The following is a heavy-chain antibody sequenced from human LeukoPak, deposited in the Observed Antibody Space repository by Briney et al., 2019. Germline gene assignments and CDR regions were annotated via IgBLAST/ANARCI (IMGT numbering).Heavy chain of an antibody. CDR3: ARVNYDILTGFSLFDY. CDR1: GGSNSSSSYY. J-gene: IGHJ4*02. Sequence: SETLSLTCTVSGGSNSSSSYYWGWIRQPPGKGLEWIGSIYYSGSTYYNPSLKSRVTTSVDTSKNQFSLKLSSVTAADTAVYYCARVNYDILTGFSLFDYWGQGTLVTVSS. V-gene: IGHV4-39*07. D-gene: IGHD3-9*01. CDR2: IYYSGST.